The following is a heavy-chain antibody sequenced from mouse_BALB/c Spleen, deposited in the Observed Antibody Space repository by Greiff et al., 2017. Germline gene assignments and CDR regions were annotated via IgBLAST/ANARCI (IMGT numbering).Heavy chain of an antibody. J-gene: IGHJ2*01. CDR1: GYSITSGYY. D-gene: IGHD1-1*01. Sequence: EVQRVESGPGLVKPSQSLSLTCSVTGYSITSGYYWNWIRQFPGNKLEWMGYISYDGSNNYNPSLKNRISITRDTSKNQFFLKLNSVTTEDTATYYCAIITTVVATDYWGQGTTLTVSS. V-gene: IGHV3-6*02. CDR3: AIITTVVATDY. CDR2: ISYDGSN.